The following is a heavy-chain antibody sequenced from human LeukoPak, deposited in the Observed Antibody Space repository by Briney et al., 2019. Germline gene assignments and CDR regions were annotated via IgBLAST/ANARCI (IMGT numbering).Heavy chain of an antibody. CDR3: ARDARLNNYCSGGSCYFDY. CDR2: ISAYNGNT. J-gene: IGHJ4*02. D-gene: IGHD2-15*01. CDR1: GYTLTSYG. Sequence: ASVKVSCKASGYTLTSYGISWVRQAPGQGLEWMGWISAYNGNTNYAQKLQGRVTMTTDTSTSTAYMELRSLRSDDTAVYYCARDARLNNYCSGGSCYFDYWGQGTLVTVSS. V-gene: IGHV1-18*01.